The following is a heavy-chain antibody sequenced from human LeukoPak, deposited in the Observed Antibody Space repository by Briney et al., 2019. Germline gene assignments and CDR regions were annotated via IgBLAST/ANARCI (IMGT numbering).Heavy chain of an antibody. J-gene: IGHJ4*02. CDR1: GYTFTGYY. Sequence: EASVKVSCKASGYTFTGYYMHWVRQAPGQGLEWMGRINPNSGGTNYAQKFQGRVTMTRDTSISTAYMELSRLRSDDTAVYYCARRVAAVGFFDYWGQGTLVTVSS. CDR2: INPNSGGT. CDR3: ARRVAAVGFFDY. D-gene: IGHD6-13*01. V-gene: IGHV1-2*06.